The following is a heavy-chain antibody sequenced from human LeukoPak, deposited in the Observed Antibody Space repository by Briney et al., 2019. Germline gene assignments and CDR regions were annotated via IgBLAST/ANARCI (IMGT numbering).Heavy chain of an antibody. Sequence: SETLSLTCTVSGGSISSSSYYWGWIRQPPGKGLEWIGSIYYSGSTYYNPSLKSRVTISVDTSKNQFSLKLSSVTAADTAVYYCARRSPDYGDYGQLRFDPWGQGTLVTVSS. CDR2: IYYSGST. CDR3: ARRSPDYGDYGQLRFDP. D-gene: IGHD4-17*01. CDR1: GGSISSSSYY. J-gene: IGHJ5*02. V-gene: IGHV4-39*01.